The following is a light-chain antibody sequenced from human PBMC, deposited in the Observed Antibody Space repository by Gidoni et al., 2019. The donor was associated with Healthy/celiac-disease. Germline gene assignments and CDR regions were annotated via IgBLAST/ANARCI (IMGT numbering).Light chain of an antibody. V-gene: IGLV1-40*01. Sequence: QSLLTQPPSVSGAPGQRVTISCTGSSPNIGAGYDVHWYQQLPGTAPKLLIYGNSNRPSGVPDRFSGSKSGTSASLAITGLQAEDEADYYCQSYDSSLSGWVFGGGTKLTVL. CDR1: SPNIGAGYD. J-gene: IGLJ3*02. CDR2: GNS. CDR3: QSYDSSLSGWV.